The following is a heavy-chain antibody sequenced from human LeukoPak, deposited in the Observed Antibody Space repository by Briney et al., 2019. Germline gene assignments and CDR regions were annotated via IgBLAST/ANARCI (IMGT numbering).Heavy chain of an antibody. CDR1: GFTFSGYE. CDR2: ISTSGSTT. CDR3: ARGALHVFDY. V-gene: IGHV3-48*03. D-gene: IGHD3-10*02. J-gene: IGHJ4*02. Sequence: PGGSLRLSCAASGFTFSGYEINWVRQAPGKGLEWVSCISTSGSTTYYADSVKGRFTISRDNAKNPLFLQMNTLTAEDTAVYYCARGALHVFDYWGQGTPVTVSS.